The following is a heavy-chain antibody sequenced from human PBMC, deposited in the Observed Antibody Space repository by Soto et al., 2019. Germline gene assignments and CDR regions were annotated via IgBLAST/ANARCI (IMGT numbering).Heavy chain of an antibody. V-gene: IGHV3-23*01. Sequence: GGSLRLSCAASGFTFSSYAMSWVRQAPGKGLEWVSAISGSGGSTYYADSVKGRFTISRDNSKNTLYLQMNSLRAEDTAVYYCYTQTVAGGGLDAFDIWGQGTMVTVSS. J-gene: IGHJ3*02. CDR1: GFTFSSYA. CDR2: ISGSGGST. D-gene: IGHD6-13*01. CDR3: YTQTVAGGGLDAFDI.